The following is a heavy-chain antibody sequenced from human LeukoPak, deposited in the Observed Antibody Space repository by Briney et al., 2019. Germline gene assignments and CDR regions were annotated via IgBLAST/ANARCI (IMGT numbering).Heavy chain of an antibody. CDR1: GDSVSSNIAA. CDR2: TYYRSKWYN. D-gene: IGHD6-19*01. V-gene: IGHV6-1*01. J-gene: IGHJ4*02. Sequence: SQTLSLTCALSGDSVSSNIAAWSWTRQSPSRGLEWLGRTYYRSKWYNDHAISVKSRITINPDTSKNQFSLHMNSVTPENTAVYYCARDWAYTSGWYPNFFDYWGQGTLVTVSS. CDR3: ARDWAYTSGWYPNFFDY.